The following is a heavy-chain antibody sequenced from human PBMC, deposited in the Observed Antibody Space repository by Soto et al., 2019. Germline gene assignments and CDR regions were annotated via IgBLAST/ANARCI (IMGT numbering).Heavy chain of an antibody. V-gene: IGHV3-23*01. CDR2: ISGSGGST. D-gene: IGHD6-13*01. Sequence: GALRLSCAASGFTFSSYAMSWVRQAPGKGLEWVSAISGSGGSTYYADSVKGRFTISRDNSKNTLYLQMNSLRAEDTAVYYCAKRVRQQLMLDYWGQGTLVTVSS. CDR1: GFTFSSYA. J-gene: IGHJ4*02. CDR3: AKRVRQQLMLDY.